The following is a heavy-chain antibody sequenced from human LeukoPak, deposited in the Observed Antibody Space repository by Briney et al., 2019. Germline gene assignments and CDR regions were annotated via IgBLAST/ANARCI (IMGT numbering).Heavy chain of an antibody. CDR2: ISYDGSNK. Sequence: GGSLRLSCAASGFTFSSYAMHWVRQAPGKGLEWAAVISYDGSNKYYADSVKGRFTISRDNSKNTLYLQMNSLRAEDTAVYYCARDRKMAATHYYYYMDVWGKGTTVTVSS. CDR1: GFTFSSYA. D-gene: IGHD5-24*01. J-gene: IGHJ6*03. V-gene: IGHV3-30*01. CDR3: ARDRKMAATHYYYYMDV.